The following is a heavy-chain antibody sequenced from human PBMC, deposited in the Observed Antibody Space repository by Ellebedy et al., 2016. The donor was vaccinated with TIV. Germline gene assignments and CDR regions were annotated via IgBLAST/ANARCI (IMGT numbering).Heavy chain of an antibody. V-gene: IGHV3-23*01. J-gene: IGHJ4*02. CDR3: AKDTNGANSPVDY. CDR2: ISGSCDST. D-gene: IGHD1-1*01. Sequence: GESLKISXETSGFTFNVYAMSWARQAPGKGLEWVSSISGSCDSTYYADSVKGRFTISSDHSKSTLYLQMNSLRAEDTAVYYCAKDTNGANSPVDYWGQGTLVTVSS. CDR1: GFTFNVYA.